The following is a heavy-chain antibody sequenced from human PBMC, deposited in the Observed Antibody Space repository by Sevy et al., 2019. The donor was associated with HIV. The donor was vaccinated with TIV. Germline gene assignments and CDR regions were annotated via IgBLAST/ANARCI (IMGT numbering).Heavy chain of an antibody. Sequence: GGSLRLSCAVSGFTISDYWMSWVRPAPGKGPEWVANIKQDGSEKYYVGSVRGKFTISRDKAKNSLDLKMNSLSADDTAICDKAKRRLQDQLLLSRWGQGTLVTVSS. J-gene: IGHJ4*02. D-gene: IGHD4-4*01. CDR1: GFTISDYW. V-gene: IGHV3-7*01. CDR2: IKQDGSEK. CDR3: AKRRLQDQLLLSR.